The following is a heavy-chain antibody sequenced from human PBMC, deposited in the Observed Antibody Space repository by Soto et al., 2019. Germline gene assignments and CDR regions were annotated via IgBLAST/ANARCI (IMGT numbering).Heavy chain of an antibody. CDR3: AREGALLQDAFDI. CDR2: IYSGDST. Sequence: EVQLVETGGGLIQPGGSLRLSCAASGFTVRSNYMSWVRQAPGKGLEWVSVIYSGDSTYYADSVKGRFTISRDNSKNTLYLQMNRLRAEDTAVYYCAREGALLQDAFDIWGQGTMVTVSS. CDR1: GFTVRSNY. V-gene: IGHV3-53*02. J-gene: IGHJ3*02. D-gene: IGHD3-10*01.